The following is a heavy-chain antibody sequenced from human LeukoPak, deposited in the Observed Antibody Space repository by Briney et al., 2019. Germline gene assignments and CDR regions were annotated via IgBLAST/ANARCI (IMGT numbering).Heavy chain of an antibody. CDR1: GFTFSSYS. V-gene: IGHV3-7*03. CDR3: TRTVNSASDF. CDR2: INQNGGVK. J-gene: IGHJ4*02. D-gene: IGHD4-23*01. Sequence: GGFLRLSCAASGFTFSSYSMNWVRQAPGKGLEWVATINQNGGVKYYVDSVKGRFTISRDNAKTSLFLQMNSLRIDDTAMYYCTRTVNSASDFWGQGTLVTVSS.